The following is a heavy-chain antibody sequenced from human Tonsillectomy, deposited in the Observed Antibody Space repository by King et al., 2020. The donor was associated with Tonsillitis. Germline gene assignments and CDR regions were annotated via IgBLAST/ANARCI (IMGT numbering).Heavy chain of an antibody. CDR1: GFTFKNYG. CDR2: IAYDGSKI. J-gene: IGHJ6*03. D-gene: IGHD3-22*01. V-gene: IGHV3-30*18. Sequence: VQLVESGGGVVQPGRSLRLSCAASGFTFKNYGMHWVRQAPGKGLEWVAVIAYDGSKIYYVDSVKGRFTISRDNSQNMVYLQMNSLRDEDTAVYYCAKDRSSGKLDDWGKGTTVT. CDR3: AKDRSSGKLDD.